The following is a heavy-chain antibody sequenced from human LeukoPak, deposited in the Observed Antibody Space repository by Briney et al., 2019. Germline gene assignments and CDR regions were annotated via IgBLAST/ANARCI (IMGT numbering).Heavy chain of an antibody. CDR2: IRSDGSNK. CDR1: GFSFSSYG. J-gene: IGHJ4*02. V-gene: IGHV3-30*02. CDR3: AKGYYGSGSYGWFDY. Sequence: PGGSLRLSCAGSGFSFSSYGMHWVRQAPGKGLEWMAFIRSDGSNKYYADSVKGRFTISRDNSKNTLYLQMNSLRAEDTAVYSCAKGYYGSGSYGWFDYWGQGTLVTVSS. D-gene: IGHD3-10*01.